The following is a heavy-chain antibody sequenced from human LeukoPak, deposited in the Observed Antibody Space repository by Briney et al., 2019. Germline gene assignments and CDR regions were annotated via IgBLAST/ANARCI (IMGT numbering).Heavy chain of an antibody. CDR1: GGTFSSYA. CDR2: IIPIFGIA. J-gene: IGHJ4*02. Sequence: SVKVSCKASGGTFSSYAISWVRQAPGQGLEWMGRIIPIFGIANYAQKFQGRVTITADKSTGTAYMELSSLRSEDTAVYYCARGRGYYDSSGYFDYWGQGTLVTVSS. V-gene: IGHV1-69*04. D-gene: IGHD3-22*01. CDR3: ARGRGYYDSSGYFDY.